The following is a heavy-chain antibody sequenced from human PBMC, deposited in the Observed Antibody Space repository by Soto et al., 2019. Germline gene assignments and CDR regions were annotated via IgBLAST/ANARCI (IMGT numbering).Heavy chain of an antibody. CDR1: GFTFSSYA. D-gene: IGHD5-12*01. CDR2: ISGSGGST. CDR3: APGRVATF. V-gene: IGHV3-23*01. Sequence: EVQLLESGGGLVQTGGSLRLSCAVSGFTFSSYAMSWVRQAPGKGLEWVSTISGSGGSTFYADSVKGRFTISRDNSKNTLYLQMNSLRAEDTAVYYCAPGRVATFWGQGTLVTVSS. J-gene: IGHJ4*02.